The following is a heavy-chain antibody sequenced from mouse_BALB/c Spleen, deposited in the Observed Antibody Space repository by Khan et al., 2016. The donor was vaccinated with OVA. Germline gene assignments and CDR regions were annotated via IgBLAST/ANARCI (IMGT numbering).Heavy chain of an antibody. CDR3: ARTARIKY. CDR2: ISYSGST. Sequence: EVQLQESGPGLVKPSQSLSLTCTVTGYSITSGYGWNWIRQFPGNQLEWMGYISYSGSTNNNPSFQSRISITRDTSKNQFFLQLNSVTTEDTATYYCARTARIKYWGQGTTLTVSS. J-gene: IGHJ2*01. CDR1: GYSITSGYG. V-gene: IGHV3-2*02. D-gene: IGHD1-2*01.